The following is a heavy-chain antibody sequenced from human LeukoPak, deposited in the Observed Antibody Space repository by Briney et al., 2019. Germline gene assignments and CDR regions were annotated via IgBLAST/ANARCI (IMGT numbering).Heavy chain of an antibody. Sequence: GRSLRLSCAASGFTFSSYAMNWVRQAPGKGLEWVAVISYDRSNKYYADSVKGRFTIFRDNSKNTLYLQMNSLRAEDTAVYYCGREVLTGAVDYWGQGTLVTVSS. V-gene: IGHV3-30*01. D-gene: IGHD1-20*01. CDR3: GREVLTGAVDY. CDR1: GFTFSSYA. CDR2: ISYDRSNK. J-gene: IGHJ4*02.